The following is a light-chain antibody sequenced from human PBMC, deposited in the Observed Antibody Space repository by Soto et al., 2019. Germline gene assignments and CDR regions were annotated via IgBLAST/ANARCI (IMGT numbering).Light chain of an antibody. CDR2: EVS. V-gene: IGLV2-23*02. CDR3: CYYVGSRAV. CDR1: SSDVGSHNL. Sequence: QSALTQPASVSGSPGQSITISCTGTSSDVGSHNLVSWYQQHPGQAPKLMIYEVSKRPLGVSARFAASKSGITASLTIAGLQSEAAAYYYCCYYVGSRAVFGGGTQRTVL. J-gene: IGLJ7*01.